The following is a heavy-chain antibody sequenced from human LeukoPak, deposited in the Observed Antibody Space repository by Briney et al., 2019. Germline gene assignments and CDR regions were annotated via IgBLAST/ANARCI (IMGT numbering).Heavy chain of an antibody. J-gene: IGHJ4*02. CDR1: GFTFSSYW. Sequence: GGSLRLSCAASGFTFSSYWMSWVRQAPGKGLEWVANIKQDGSEKYYVDSVKGRFTISRDNSKNTLYLQMNSLRAEDTAVYYCAKDERQWLVHDYWGQGTLVTVSS. D-gene: IGHD6-19*01. V-gene: IGHV3-7*03. CDR2: IKQDGSEK. CDR3: AKDERQWLVHDY.